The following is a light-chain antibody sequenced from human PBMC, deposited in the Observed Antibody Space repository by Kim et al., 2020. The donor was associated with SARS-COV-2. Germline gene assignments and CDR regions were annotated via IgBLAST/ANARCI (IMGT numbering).Light chain of an antibody. CDR3: QQRSNWPLT. CDR1: QSVSSF. V-gene: IGKV3-11*01. Sequence: LSPGERATLSCRASQSVSSFLAWYQQKPGQAPRLLIYDAFNRATGIPARFSGSGSGTDFTLTISSLEAEDSAVYYCQQRSNWPLTFGGGTKVDIK. CDR2: DAF. J-gene: IGKJ4*01.